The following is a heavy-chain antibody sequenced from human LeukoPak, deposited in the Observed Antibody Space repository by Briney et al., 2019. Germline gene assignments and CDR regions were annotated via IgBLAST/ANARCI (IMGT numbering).Heavy chain of an antibody. Sequence: GGSLRLSCAASGFTFSSSGMHWVRQAPGKGLEWVAVISYDGSNKYYADSVKGRFTISRDNSKNTLYLQMNSLRAEDTAVYYCARGTHAFDIWGQGTMVTVSS. CDR3: ARGTHAFDI. J-gene: IGHJ3*02. V-gene: IGHV3-30*19. CDR1: GFTFSSSG. CDR2: ISYDGSNK.